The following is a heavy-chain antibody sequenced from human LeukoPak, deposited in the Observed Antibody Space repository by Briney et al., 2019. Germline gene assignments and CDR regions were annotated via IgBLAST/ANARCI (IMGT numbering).Heavy chain of an antibody. Sequence: RAGGSLRLSCAASGFTFSSYWMNWARQAPGKGLEWVSVIYSGGSTYYADSVKGRFTISRDNSKNTLYLQMNSLRAEDTAVYYCARGVTTVTTNWGQGTLVTVSS. V-gene: IGHV3-53*01. D-gene: IGHD4-17*01. CDR2: IYSGGST. J-gene: IGHJ4*02. CDR1: GFTFSSYW. CDR3: ARGVTTVTTN.